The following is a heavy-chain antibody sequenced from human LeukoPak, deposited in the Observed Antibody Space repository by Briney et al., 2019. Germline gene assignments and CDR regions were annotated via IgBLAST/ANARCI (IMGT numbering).Heavy chain of an antibody. V-gene: IGHV1-69*04. Sequence: GASVKVSCKASGGTFSSYTISWVRQAPGQGLEWMGRIIPILGIANYAQKFQGRVTITADKSTSTAYMELSSLRSEDTAVYYCARDKPVGAVNTGVYWGQGTLVTVSS. CDR1: GGTFSSYT. CDR3: ARDKPVGAVNTGVY. D-gene: IGHD1-26*01. J-gene: IGHJ4*02. CDR2: IIPILGIA.